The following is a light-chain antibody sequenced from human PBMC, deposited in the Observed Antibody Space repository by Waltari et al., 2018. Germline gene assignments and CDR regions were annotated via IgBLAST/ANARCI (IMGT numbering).Light chain of an antibody. CDR3: QHYVNLPVT. J-gene: IGKJ1*01. CDR1: PSLSSY. V-gene: IGKV3-20*01. Sequence: EIVLTQSPGTLSLSPGERATLSCRASPSLSSYLAWYQQKPGRAPRLLIYHASSRATGVPDRFSGSGSGTDFSLTSSRLEPEDFAVYYCQHYVNLPVTFDQGTKVEIK. CDR2: HAS.